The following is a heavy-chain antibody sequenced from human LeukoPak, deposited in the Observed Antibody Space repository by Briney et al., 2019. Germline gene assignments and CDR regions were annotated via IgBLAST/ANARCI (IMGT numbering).Heavy chain of an antibody. V-gene: IGHV4-59*01. CDR3: ARVNVRNAFDI. CDR1: GGSISSYY. D-gene: IGHD2-8*01. CDR2: IYYSGST. Sequence: PSETLSLTCTVSGGSISSYYWSWIRQPPGKGLGWIGYIYYSGSTNYNPSLKSRVTISVDTSKNQFSLKLSSVTAADTAVYYCARVNVRNAFDIWGQGTMVTVSS. J-gene: IGHJ3*02.